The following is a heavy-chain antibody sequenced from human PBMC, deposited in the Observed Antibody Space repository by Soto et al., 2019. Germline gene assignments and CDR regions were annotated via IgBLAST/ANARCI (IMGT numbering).Heavy chain of an antibody. CDR2: IDPSDSYT. J-gene: IGHJ6*02. Sequence: HGESLKISCKGSGYSFTSYWISWVRQMPGKGLEWMGRIDPSDSYTNYSPSFQGHVTISADKSISTAYLQWSSLKASDTAMYYWARLEGSRDYYYYGMDVWGQGTTVTVSS. CDR1: GYSFTSYW. CDR3: ARLEGSRDYYYYGMDV. V-gene: IGHV5-10-1*01.